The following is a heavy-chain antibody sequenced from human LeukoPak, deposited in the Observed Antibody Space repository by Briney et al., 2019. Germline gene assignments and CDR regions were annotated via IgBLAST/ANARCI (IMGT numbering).Heavy chain of an antibody. J-gene: IGHJ4*02. CDR3: AKGIAVAGTLYFDY. CDR2: ISGSGGST. Sequence: SGGSLRLSCAASGFTFSSYAMSWVRQAPGKGLEWVSAISGSGGSTYYADSVKGRFTISRDNSKNTLYLQMNSLRAEDTAVYYCAKGIAVAGTLYFDYWGQGTLVTVSS. CDR1: GFTFSSYA. V-gene: IGHV3-23*01. D-gene: IGHD6-19*01.